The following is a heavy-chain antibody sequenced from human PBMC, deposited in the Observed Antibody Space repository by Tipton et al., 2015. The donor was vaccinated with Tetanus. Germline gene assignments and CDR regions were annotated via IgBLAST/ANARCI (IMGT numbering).Heavy chain of an antibody. CDR2: IYYSGST. V-gene: IGHV4-31*03. Sequence: TLSLTCTISGGSISSGGYYWSWIRQHPGKGLEWIGYIYYSGSTYYNPSLKSRVTISVDTSKNQFSLKLSSVTAADTAVYYCATHSVGYCSGGSCTDYWGQGTLVTVSS. CDR1: GGSISSGGYY. J-gene: IGHJ4*02. D-gene: IGHD2-15*01. CDR3: ATHSVGYCSGGSCTDY.